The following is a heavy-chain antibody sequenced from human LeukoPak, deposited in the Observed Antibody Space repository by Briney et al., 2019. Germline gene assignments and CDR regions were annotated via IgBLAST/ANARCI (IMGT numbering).Heavy chain of an antibody. D-gene: IGHD5/OR15-5a*01. V-gene: IGHV3-49*04. CDR3: TRGRGIVSTIGEEY. CDR1: GFTLGENA. Sequence: SLSTSCTGTGFTLGENAKSWGRQAPGKELEWVGFIRSKAYGGTTEYAASVKGRFTISRDDSKSIAYLQMNSLKTEDTAVYYCTRGRGIVSTIGEEYWGQGTLVNVSS. J-gene: IGHJ4*02. CDR2: IRSKAYGGTT.